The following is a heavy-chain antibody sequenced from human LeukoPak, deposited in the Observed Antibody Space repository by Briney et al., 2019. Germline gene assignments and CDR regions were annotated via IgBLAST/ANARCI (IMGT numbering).Heavy chain of an antibody. D-gene: IGHD5-18*01. V-gene: IGHV3-48*04. CDR3: AREGGYSYRRHFDY. CDR2: ISSSGSTT. Sequence: GGSLRLSCEASGFTFSSYWMNWVRQAPGKGLEWVSYISSSGSTTYYADSVKGRFTISRDNAKNSLYLQMNSLRAEDTAVYYCAREGGYSYRRHFDYWGQGTLVTVSS. CDR1: GFTFSSYW. J-gene: IGHJ4*02.